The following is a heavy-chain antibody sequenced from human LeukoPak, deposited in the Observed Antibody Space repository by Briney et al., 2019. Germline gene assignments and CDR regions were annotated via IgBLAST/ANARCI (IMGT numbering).Heavy chain of an antibody. D-gene: IGHD3-10*01. CDR2: MNPNSGNT. CDR1: GYTFTSYD. V-gene: IGHV1-8*01. CDR3: AGGRGDRYYFDY. Sequence: ASVKVSCKASGYTFTSYDINWVRQATGQGLEWMGWMNPNSGNTGYAQKFQGRVTMTRNTSISTAYMELSSLRSEDTAVYYCAGGRGDRYYFDYWGQGTLVTVSS. J-gene: IGHJ4*02.